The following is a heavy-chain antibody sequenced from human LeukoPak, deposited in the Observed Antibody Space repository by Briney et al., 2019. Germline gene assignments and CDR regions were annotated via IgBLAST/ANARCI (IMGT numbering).Heavy chain of an antibody. D-gene: IGHD2-2*01. CDR1: GGSISSYY. CDR3: ARGSVVVPAALYYFDY. CDR2: IYYSGST. J-gene: IGHJ4*02. V-gene: IGHV4-59*01. Sequence: SETLSLTCTVSGGSISSYYWSWIRQPPGKGLEWIGYIYYSGSTNYNPSLKSRVTISVDMSKNQFSLKLSSVTAADTAVYYCARGSVVVPAALYYFDYWGQGTLVTVSS.